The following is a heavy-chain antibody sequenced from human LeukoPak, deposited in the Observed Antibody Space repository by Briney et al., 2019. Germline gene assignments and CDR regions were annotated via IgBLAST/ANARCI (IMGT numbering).Heavy chain of an antibody. V-gene: IGHV4-4*07. Sequence: PSETLSLTCTVSGGSISSYYWSWIRQPAGKGLEWIGRIYTSGSINYNPSLKSRVTMSVDTSKNQFSLNLSSVTAADTAVYYCARHLPVAGYPYFDYWGQGALVTVSS. J-gene: IGHJ4*02. CDR1: GGSISSYY. CDR2: IYTSGSI. CDR3: ARHLPVAGYPYFDY. D-gene: IGHD6-19*01.